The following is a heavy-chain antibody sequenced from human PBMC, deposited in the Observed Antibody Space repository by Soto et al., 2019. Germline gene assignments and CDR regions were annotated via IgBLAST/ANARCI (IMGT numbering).Heavy chain of an antibody. CDR3: AREADGSTIAAVLLDP. D-gene: IGHD3-10*01. V-gene: IGHV1-2*02. Sequence: ASVKVSCKPSGYFFNDYHMHWVRKAPGQGLEWMGCINPKNGDTNYAQKFQDRVTMTRDTSISTVYIELSRLTSDDTAVYYCAREADGSTIAAVLLDPWGQGTLVTVSS. CDR1: GYFFNDYH. J-gene: IGHJ5*02. CDR2: INPKNGDT.